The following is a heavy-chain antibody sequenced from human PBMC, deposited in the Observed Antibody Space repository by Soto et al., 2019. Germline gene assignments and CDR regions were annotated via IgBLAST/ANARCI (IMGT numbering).Heavy chain of an antibody. J-gene: IGHJ6*02. CDR3: AKDLGGYGPWGPNYYYYGMDV. CDR2: ISYDGSNK. CDR1: GFTFSSYG. V-gene: IGHV3-30*18. Sequence: QVQLVESGGGVVQPGRSLRLSCAASGFTFSSYGMHWVRQAPGKGLEWVAVISYDGSNKYYADSVKGRFTISRDNSKNTLYLQMNSLSAEDTAVYYCAKDLGGYGPWGPNYYYYGMDVWGQGTTVTVSS. D-gene: IGHD5-12*01.